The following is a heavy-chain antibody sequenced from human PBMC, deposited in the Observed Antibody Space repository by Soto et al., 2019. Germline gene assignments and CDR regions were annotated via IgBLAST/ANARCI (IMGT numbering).Heavy chain of an antibody. D-gene: IGHD5-18*01. Sequence: EVQLVESGGGLVKPGGSLRLSCAASGFTFSSYTMNWVRQAPGKGLEWVSSISSRSSYIYYADSVKGRFTISRDNAKNSLYLQMNSLRAEDTAVYYCVYTAMKNQWGQGTLVTVSS. CDR2: ISSRSSYI. J-gene: IGHJ4*02. CDR1: GFTFSSYT. CDR3: VYTAMKNQ. V-gene: IGHV3-21*01.